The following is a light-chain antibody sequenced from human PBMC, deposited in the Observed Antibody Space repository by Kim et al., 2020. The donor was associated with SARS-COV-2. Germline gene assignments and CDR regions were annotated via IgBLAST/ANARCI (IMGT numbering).Light chain of an antibody. CDR1: SGTSSDA. J-gene: IGLJ2*01. V-gene: IGLV4-69*01. Sequence: ANPTCPLSSGTSSDAIAWHQQQPEKGPRYLMKLNSDGSHSKGDGIPDRFSGSSSGAERYLTISSLQSEDEADYYCQTWGTGIHVVFGGGTQLTVL. CDR3: QTWGTGIHVV. CDR2: LNSDGSH.